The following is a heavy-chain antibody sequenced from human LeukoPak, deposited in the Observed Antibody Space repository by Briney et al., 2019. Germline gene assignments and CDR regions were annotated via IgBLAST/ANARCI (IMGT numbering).Heavy chain of an antibody. Sequence: GASVKVSCKASGFDFRDYFIHWVRQAPGEGLEWMGSINPDTEDSKIAQQFQGRVTMTRDTSMTTVYMDLSGLTSDDTAVYYCTRGRFSSGRNLLGYWGQGSLVIVSS. D-gene: IGHD6-19*01. CDR1: GFDFRDYF. V-gene: IGHV1-2*02. J-gene: IGHJ4*02. CDR2: INPDTEDS. CDR3: TRGRFSSGRNLLGY.